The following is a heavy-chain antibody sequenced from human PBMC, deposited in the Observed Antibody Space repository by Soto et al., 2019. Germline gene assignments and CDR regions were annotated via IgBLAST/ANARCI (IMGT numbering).Heavy chain of an antibody. CDR2: IRSKTDGGTP. Sequence: EVQLVESGGGLVKPGESLRLSCAASGFTFTNAWLNWVRQAPGKGLEWVGRIRSKTDGGTPDYAAPVKGRFTISRDDSKNTLYVQMNSLKTEDTAIYYCTTEKGYWGQGTLVTVSS. CDR3: TTEKGY. J-gene: IGHJ4*02. CDR1: GFTFTNAW. V-gene: IGHV3-15*07.